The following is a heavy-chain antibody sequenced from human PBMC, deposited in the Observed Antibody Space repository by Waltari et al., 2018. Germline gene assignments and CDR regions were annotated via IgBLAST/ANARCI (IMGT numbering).Heavy chain of an antibody. D-gene: IGHD2-15*01. CDR2: VWHDAGTD. CDR3: ARDLLSGYYLDS. CDR1: GFTFSTYG. J-gene: IGHJ4*02. Sequence: QVHLVESGGGVVQPGRSLRLSCEASGFTFSTYGMHWVRQAPGKGVEWVALVWHDAGTDYYADSVKGRFTVSRDNSKNTLYLQMNNLRDDDTAVYYCARDLLSGYYLDSWGQGTLVTVAA. V-gene: IGHV3-33*08.